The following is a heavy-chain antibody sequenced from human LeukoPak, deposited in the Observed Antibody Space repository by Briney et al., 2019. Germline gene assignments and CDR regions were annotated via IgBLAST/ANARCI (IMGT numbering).Heavy chain of an antibody. Sequence: PGRSLRLSCGASGFTFSDYSMNWVRQAPGEGLAWVASITSAGGYTYYADSVKGRFTISRDNAQNSLFLQMNSLRAEDTAVYFCATSGGFVLPNAITGNWYMDVWGRGTSVTVSS. D-gene: IGHD2-2*01. V-gene: IGHV3-21*01. CDR3: ATSGGFVLPNAITGNWYMDV. J-gene: IGHJ6*03. CDR2: ITSAGGYT. CDR1: GFTFSDYS.